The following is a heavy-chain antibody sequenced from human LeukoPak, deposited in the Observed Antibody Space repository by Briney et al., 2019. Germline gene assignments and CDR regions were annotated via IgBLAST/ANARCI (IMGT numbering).Heavy chain of an antibody. V-gene: IGHV1-18*01. CDR3: ARPDQYYYYGMDV. CDR1: GYTFTSYG. CDR2: TSAYNGNT. D-gene: IGHD1-14*01. Sequence: GASVKVSCKASGYTFTSYGISWVRQAPGQGLEWMGWTSAYNGNTNYAQKLQGRVTMTTDTSTSTAYMELRSLRSDDTAVYYCARPDQYYYYGMDVWAKGPRSPSP. J-gene: IGHJ6*02.